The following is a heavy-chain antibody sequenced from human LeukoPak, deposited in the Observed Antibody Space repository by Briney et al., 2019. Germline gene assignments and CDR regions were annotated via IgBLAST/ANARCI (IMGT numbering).Heavy chain of an antibody. J-gene: IGHJ4*02. D-gene: IGHD6-19*01. CDR3: AKAISGWYTRNFDY. CDR2: ISGSGGST. CDR1: GFTFSSYW. V-gene: IGHV3-23*01. Sequence: GGSLRLSCAASGFTFSSYWMSWVRQAPGKGLEWVSAISGSGGSTYYADSVKGRFTISRDNSKNTLYLQMNSLRAEDTAVYYCAKAISGWYTRNFDYWGQGTLVTVSS.